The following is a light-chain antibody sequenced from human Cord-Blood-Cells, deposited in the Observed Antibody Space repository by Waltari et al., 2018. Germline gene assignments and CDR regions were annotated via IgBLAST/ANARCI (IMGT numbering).Light chain of an antibody. V-gene: IGKV1-5*01. CDR1: QSIISR. J-gene: IGKJ2*01. CDR2: DAS. CDR3: QQYNSYYT. Sequence: SVGDRVTITCRASQSIISRLAWYQQKPRKAPKLLIYDASSLESGVPSRFSGSGSGTEFTLTISRLQPEDFASYYCQQYNSYYTFGQGTKLEIK.